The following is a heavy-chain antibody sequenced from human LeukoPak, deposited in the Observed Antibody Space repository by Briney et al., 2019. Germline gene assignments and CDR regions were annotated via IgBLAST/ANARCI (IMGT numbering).Heavy chain of an antibody. Sequence: GGSLRLSCAASGFTFDDYAMHWVRQAPGKGLEWVSGISWNSGSIGYADSVKGRFTISRDNAKNSLYLQMNSLRAEDTAVYYCARESEDCSSTSCFYYYYYMDVWGKGTTVTVSS. CDR1: GFTFDDYA. D-gene: IGHD2-2*01. V-gene: IGHV3-9*01. CDR3: ARESEDCSSTSCFYYYYYMDV. CDR2: ISWNSGSI. J-gene: IGHJ6*03.